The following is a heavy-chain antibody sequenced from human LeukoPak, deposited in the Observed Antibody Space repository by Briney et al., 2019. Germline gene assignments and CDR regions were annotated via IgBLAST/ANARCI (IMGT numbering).Heavy chain of an antibody. CDR3: ARDQDFGLLWFGESYGMDV. D-gene: IGHD3-10*01. Sequence: ASVTVSFTASGYTFTSYAMHWVRQAPGQRLEWMGWINAGNGNTKYSQKFQGRVTITRDTSASTAYMELSSLRSEDTAVYYCARDQDFGLLWFGESYGMDVWGQGTTVTVSS. V-gene: IGHV1-3*01. CDR2: INAGNGNT. J-gene: IGHJ6*02. CDR1: GYTFTSYA.